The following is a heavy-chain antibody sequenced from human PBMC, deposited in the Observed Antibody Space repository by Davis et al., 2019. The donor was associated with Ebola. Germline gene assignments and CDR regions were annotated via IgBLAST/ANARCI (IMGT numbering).Heavy chain of an antibody. CDR2: IYYSGST. CDR1: GGSISSYY. Sequence: PGGSLRLSCTVSGGSISSYYWGWIRQPPGKGLEWIGSIYYSGSTYYNPSLKSRVTISVDTSKNQFSLKLSSVTAADTAVYYCARQQRPGIAAEWGQGTLVTVSS. V-gene: IGHV4-39*01. J-gene: IGHJ4*02. D-gene: IGHD6-13*01. CDR3: ARQQRPGIAAE.